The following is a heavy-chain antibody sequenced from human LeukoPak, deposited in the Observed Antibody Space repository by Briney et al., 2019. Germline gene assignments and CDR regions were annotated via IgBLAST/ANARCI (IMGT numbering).Heavy chain of an antibody. CDR1: GFDFSSYG. Sequence: GGSLRLSCAASGFDFSSYGMQWVCQAPGKGLEWVAVIWPDGSNKYYADSVKGRFTISRDNSKNTLYLQMNSLRAEDMAVYYCARNRPAYYFDYWGQGTLVTVSS. J-gene: IGHJ4*02. V-gene: IGHV3-33*01. CDR2: IWPDGSNK. CDR3: ARNRPAYYFDY.